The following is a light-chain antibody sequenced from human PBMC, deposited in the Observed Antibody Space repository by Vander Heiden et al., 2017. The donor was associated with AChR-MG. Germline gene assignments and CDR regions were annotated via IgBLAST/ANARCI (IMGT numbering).Light chain of an antibody. Sequence: SVLTPPPSASGTPGPRVTISCSGSSSNIGSNYVYWYQQLPGTAPKLLIYSNNQRPSGVPDRFSGSKSGTSASLAISGLRSEDEADYYCAAWDDSLSGRVFGGGTKLTVL. CDR1: SSNIGSNY. CDR3: AAWDDSLSGRV. J-gene: IGLJ3*02. CDR2: SNN. V-gene: IGLV1-47*02.